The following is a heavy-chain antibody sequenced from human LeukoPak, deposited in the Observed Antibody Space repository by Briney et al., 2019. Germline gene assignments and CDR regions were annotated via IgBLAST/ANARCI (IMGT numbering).Heavy chain of an antibody. CDR3: ARTLRFSREFDY. J-gene: IGHJ4*02. Sequence: KPSETLSLTCTVSGASINTKNYYWGWIRQPPGKGLEWIGSIYDSGSTYYNPSLKNRATISVDTSKNQFSLKLSSVTAADTAVYYCARTLRFSREFDYWGQGTLVTVSS. D-gene: IGHD3-3*01. V-gene: IGHV4-39*01. CDR1: GASINTKNYY. CDR2: IYDSGST.